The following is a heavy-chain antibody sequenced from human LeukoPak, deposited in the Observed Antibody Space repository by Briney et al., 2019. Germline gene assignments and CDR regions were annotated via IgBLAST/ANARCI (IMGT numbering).Heavy chain of an antibody. CDR2: IDPSDSYT. J-gene: IGHJ3*02. V-gene: IGHV5-10-1*01. CDR3: ARHSGPLEALDI. Sequence: GESLRISCKGSGYSFTSYWISWVRQMPGKGLEWMGRIDPSDSYTYYSPSFQGHVTISADKSISTAHLQWSSLEASDTAMYYCARHSGPLEALDIWGQGTMVTDSS. D-gene: IGHD6-13*01. CDR1: GYSFTSYW.